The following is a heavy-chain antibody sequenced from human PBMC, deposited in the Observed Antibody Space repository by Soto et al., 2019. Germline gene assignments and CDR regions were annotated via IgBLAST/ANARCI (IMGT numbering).Heavy chain of an antibody. D-gene: IGHD3-9*01. CDR1: GLTFSNYG. Sequence: SLKISCAASGLTFSNYGMHWVRQAPGKGLEWVALIWYDGTKKYYADSVKGRFTISRDSSKSTLYLQIDSLRAEDTALYYCARDLAEASLTYAFGYWGQGTLVTVSS. V-gene: IGHV3-33*08. CDR3: ARDLAEASLTYAFGY. CDR2: IWYDGTKK. J-gene: IGHJ4*02.